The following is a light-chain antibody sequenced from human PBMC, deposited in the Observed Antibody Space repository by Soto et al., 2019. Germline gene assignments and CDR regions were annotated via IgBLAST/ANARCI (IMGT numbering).Light chain of an antibody. V-gene: IGKV3-20*01. CDR1: QSVTSSF. Sequence: EVVLTQSPGSLSLSPGERATLSCRASQSVTSSFLARYQQKPGQAPRLVIYGASIRPAGIPDRFSGSGSGTDFTLTINRLEPEDFAVYYCQQYAKLPITFGLGTKVDIK. J-gene: IGKJ1*01. CDR3: QQYAKLPIT. CDR2: GAS.